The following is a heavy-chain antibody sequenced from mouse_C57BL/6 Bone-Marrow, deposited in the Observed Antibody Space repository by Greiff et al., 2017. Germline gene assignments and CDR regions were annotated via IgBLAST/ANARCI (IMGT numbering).Heavy chain of an antibody. V-gene: IGHV1-54*01. CDR1: GYAFTNYL. J-gene: IGHJ1*03. CDR2: INPGSGGT. CDR3: AREEYYGSSYWYFDV. D-gene: IGHD1-1*01. Sequence: QVQLQQSGAELVRPGTSVKVSCKASGYAFTNYLIEWVKQRPGQGLEWIGVINPGSGGTNCNEKFKGKATLTADKSSSTAYMQLSSLTSEDSAVYFCAREEYYGSSYWYFDVWGTGTTVTVSS.